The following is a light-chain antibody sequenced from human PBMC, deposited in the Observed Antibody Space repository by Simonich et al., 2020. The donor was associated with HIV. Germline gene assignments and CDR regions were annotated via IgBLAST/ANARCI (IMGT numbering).Light chain of an antibody. CDR2: WAS. CDR3: QQYYSTPPT. J-gene: IGKJ1*01. Sequence: DIVMTQSPDSLAVSLGERATINCNSSQSVLYSSNNKNYLAWYQQKPGQPPKLLIYWASTLEFGVPDRFSASGSGTDFTLTISSLQAEDVAVYYCQQYYSTPPTFGQGTKVEIK. V-gene: IGKV4-1*01. CDR1: QSVLYSSNNKNY.